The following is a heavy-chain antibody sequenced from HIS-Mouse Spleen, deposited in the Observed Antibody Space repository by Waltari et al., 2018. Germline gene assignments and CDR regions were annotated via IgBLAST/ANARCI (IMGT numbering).Heavy chain of an antibody. CDR1: GRSFSGDY. D-gene: IGHD6-13*01. J-gene: IGHJ4*02. CDR2: INHSGST. CDR3: ARVNSSFDY. Sequence: QVQLPQWGAGLLNPSETLSLTSAVYGRSFSGDYWRWIRQPPGKGMEWIGEINHSGSTNYNPSLKSRVTISVDTSKNQFSLKLSSVTAADTAVYYCARVNSSFDYWGQGTLVTVSS. V-gene: IGHV4-34*01.